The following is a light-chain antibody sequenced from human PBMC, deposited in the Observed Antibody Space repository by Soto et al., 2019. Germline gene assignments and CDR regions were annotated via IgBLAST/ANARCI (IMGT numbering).Light chain of an antibody. J-gene: IGKJ5*01. CDR3: QQRSNWPIT. CDR1: QSVSSY. V-gene: IGKV3-11*01. CDR2: DAS. Sequence: VLTQSAGALSLSPGARATLSCRASQSVSSYLAWYQQKPGQAPRLLIYDASNRATGIPTRFSGSGSGTDFTLTISSLEPEDFAVYYCQQRSNWPITFGQGTRLEIK.